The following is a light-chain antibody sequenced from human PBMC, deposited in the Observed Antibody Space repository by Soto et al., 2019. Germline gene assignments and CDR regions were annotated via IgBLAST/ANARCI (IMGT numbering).Light chain of an antibody. CDR1: QSISGW. Sequence: DIQMTQSPSTLSASVGDRVTITCRASQSISGWLAWYQQKPGKAPKLLIYKASSLERGVPSRFSGSGSGTEFTLTISSLQSNDSATYYCQQYNTPSRTFGQGTKVEIK. CDR2: KAS. CDR3: QQYNTPSRT. J-gene: IGKJ1*01. V-gene: IGKV1-5*03.